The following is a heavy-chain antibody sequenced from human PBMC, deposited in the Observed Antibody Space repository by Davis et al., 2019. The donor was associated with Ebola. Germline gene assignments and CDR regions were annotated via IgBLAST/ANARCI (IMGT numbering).Heavy chain of an antibody. D-gene: IGHD6-13*01. CDR2: IYYSGST. J-gene: IGHJ6*02. CDR1: GGSISSYY. V-gene: IGHV4-59*01. CDR3: ARLVAVAGREDYYYYYGMDV. Sequence: MPSETLSLTCTVSGGSISSYYWSWIRQPPGKGLEWIGYIYYSGSTNYNPSLKSRVTISVDTSKNQFSLKLSSVTAADTAVYYCARLVAVAGREDYYYYYGMDVWGQGTTVTVSS.